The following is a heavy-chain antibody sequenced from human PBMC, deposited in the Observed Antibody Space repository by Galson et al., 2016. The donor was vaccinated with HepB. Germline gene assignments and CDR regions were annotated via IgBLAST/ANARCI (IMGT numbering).Heavy chain of an antibody. CDR1: GFTLNSYW. V-gene: IGHV3-7*03. CDR2: IKEDGSER. D-gene: IGHD6-25*01. J-gene: IGHJ6*02. Sequence: SLRLSCAASGFTLNSYWMSWVRQAPGKGLEWVTNIKEDGSERYYVDSVKGRFTISRDNAKKLVFLQMNNLRAEDTAVYYCGRVTGYNSGWHPYYYYGLDVWGQGTTVTVSS. CDR3: GRVTGYNSGWHPYYYYGLDV.